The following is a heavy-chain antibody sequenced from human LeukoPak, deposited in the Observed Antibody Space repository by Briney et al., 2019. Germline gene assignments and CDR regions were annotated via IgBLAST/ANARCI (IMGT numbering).Heavy chain of an antibody. D-gene: IGHD3-22*01. CDR3: ARDYYDSSGYYYLGDYFDY. Sequence: SETLSLTCTVSGGSISSSSYYWGWIRQPPGKGLEWIGSIYYSGSTYYNPSLKSRVTISVDTSKNQFSLKLSSVTAADTAVYYCARDYYDSSGYYYLGDYFDYWGQGTLVTVSS. CDR2: IYYSGST. V-gene: IGHV4-39*07. CDR1: GGSISSSSYY. J-gene: IGHJ4*02.